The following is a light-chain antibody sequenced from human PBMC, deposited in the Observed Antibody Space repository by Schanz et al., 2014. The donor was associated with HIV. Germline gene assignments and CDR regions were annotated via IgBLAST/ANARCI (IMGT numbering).Light chain of an antibody. J-gene: IGKJ1*01. CDR2: AAS. CDR1: HIISTY. V-gene: IGKV1-12*02. Sequence: DIQMTQSPSSVSASVGDRVSITCRASHIISTYLAWYQQKPGKAPNLLIFAASTLKRGVPSRFNGTGSGTDFTLTISSLQPEDFATYYCLQHNSYPWTFGQGTKVEIK. CDR3: LQHNSYPWT.